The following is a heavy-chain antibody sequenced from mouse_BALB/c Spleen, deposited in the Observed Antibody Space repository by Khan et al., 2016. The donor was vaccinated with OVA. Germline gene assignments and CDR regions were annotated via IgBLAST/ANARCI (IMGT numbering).Heavy chain of an antibody. CDR3: ARVGNYWYFDV. V-gene: IGHV9-3-1*01. J-gene: IGHJ1*01. CDR1: GYTFTNYG. D-gene: IGHD2-1*01. CDR2: INTYTGEP. Sequence: QIQFVQSGPELKKPGETVKISCKASGYTFTNYGMNWVKQAPGKALKWMGWINTYTGEPTYADDFKGRFAFSLETSASTAYLQINNLKNEDTATYFCARVGNYWYFDVWGAGTTVTVSS.